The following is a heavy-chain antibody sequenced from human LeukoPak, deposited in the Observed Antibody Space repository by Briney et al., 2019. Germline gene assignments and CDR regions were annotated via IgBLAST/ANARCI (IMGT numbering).Heavy chain of an antibody. Sequence: RGSLRLSCAASGFTFSSYGMHWVRQAPGKGLEWVAVISYDGSNKYYADSVKGRFTISRDNSKNTLYLQMNSLRAEDTAVYYCAKAHGGNYYMDVWGKGTTVTVSS. CDR3: AKAHGGNYYMDV. D-gene: IGHD3-16*01. V-gene: IGHV3-30*18. J-gene: IGHJ6*03. CDR2: ISYDGSNK. CDR1: GFTFSSYG.